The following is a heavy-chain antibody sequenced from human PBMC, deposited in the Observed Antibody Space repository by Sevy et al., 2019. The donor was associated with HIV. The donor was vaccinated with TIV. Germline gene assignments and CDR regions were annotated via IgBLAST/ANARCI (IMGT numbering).Heavy chain of an antibody. CDR2: IKPDGSDK. CDR1: GFTFSKYW. Sequence: GGSLRLSCAASGFTFSKYWMSWVRQAPGKGLEWVANIKPDGSDKHYVGSLKGRFTIYRENAKNSLYLEMNNLGAEDTAVYYCARVIDYGELGNWFDPWGQGTLVTVSS. V-gene: IGHV3-7*01. CDR3: ARVIDYGELGNWFDP. J-gene: IGHJ5*02. D-gene: IGHD4-17*01.